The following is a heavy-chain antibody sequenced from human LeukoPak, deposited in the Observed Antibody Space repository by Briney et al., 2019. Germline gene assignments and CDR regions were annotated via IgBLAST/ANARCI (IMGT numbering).Heavy chain of an antibody. D-gene: IGHD5-24*01. CDR1: GFTFDDYA. V-gene: IGHV3-9*01. CDR2: ISWNSGSI. Sequence: GRSLRLSCAASGFTFDDYAMHWVRQAPGKGLEWVSGISWNSGSIGYADSVKGRFTISRDNIKNTLYFQLSSLSDDDTAVYYCARGDRDGYNPYWYFDLWGRGTMVIVSS. J-gene: IGHJ2*01. CDR3: ARGDRDGYNPYWYFDL.